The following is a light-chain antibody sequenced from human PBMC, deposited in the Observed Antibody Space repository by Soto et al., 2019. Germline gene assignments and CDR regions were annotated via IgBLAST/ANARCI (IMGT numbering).Light chain of an antibody. V-gene: IGKV3-20*01. CDR3: HQYDNAPQT. CDR2: GAS. CDR1: QTLRRTY. Sequence: LSLSPGERATLSCRASQTLRRTYIAWYQQKPGQAPRVLIYGASKRATGIPDRFSGSGSGTDFSLTISRLEPEDFAVYYCHQYDNAPQTYGQGTKVDI. J-gene: IGKJ2*01.